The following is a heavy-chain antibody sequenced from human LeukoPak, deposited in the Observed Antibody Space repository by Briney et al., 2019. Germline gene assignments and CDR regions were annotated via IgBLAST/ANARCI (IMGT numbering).Heavy chain of an antibody. D-gene: IGHD5-12*01. J-gene: IGHJ4*02. Sequence: GGSLRLSCAASGFTFSSYSMNWVRQAPGKGLEWVSSISSSSGYIYYADSVKGRFTISRDNAKNSVYLHMSSLRAEDTAVYYCVRDWRDGYDTDFDYWGQGTLVTVSS. CDR3: VRDWRDGYDTDFDY. V-gene: IGHV3-21*06. CDR1: GFTFSSYS. CDR2: ISSSSGYI.